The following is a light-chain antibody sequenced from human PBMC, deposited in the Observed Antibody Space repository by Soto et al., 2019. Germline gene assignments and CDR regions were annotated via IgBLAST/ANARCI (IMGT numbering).Light chain of an antibody. J-gene: IGKJ1*01. CDR3: QYYGSSPWT. CDR2: SAS. CDR1: QSVNPYY. Sequence: EIVLTQSPGTLSLSPGERATLSCRASQSVNPYYLAWYQQKPGQAPRLVIYSASSRATGIPDRFSGSGSGTDFTLTISRLEPEDVVVYYCQYYGSSPWTCGQGTKVEIK. V-gene: IGKV3-20*01.